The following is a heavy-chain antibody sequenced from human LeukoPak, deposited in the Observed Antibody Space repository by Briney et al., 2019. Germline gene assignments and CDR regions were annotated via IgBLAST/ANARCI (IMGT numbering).Heavy chain of an antibody. Sequence: SETLSLTCAVYGGSFSGYYWSWIRQPPGKGLEWIGEINHSGSTNYNPSLKSRVTISVDTSKNQFSLKLSSVTAADTAVYYCARRGYSCGRSYYYYYYMDVWGKGTTVTVSS. J-gene: IGHJ6*03. CDR3: ARRGYSCGRSYYYYYYMDV. V-gene: IGHV4-34*01. CDR2: INHSGST. CDR1: GGSFSGYY. D-gene: IGHD5-18*01.